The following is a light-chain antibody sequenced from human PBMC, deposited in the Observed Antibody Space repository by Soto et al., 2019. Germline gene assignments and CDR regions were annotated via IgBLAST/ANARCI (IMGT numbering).Light chain of an antibody. Sequence: QSVLTQPPSVSGAPGQRVTISCTGSSSNIGAGYDVHWYQQLPGTAPKLLIYGNSNRPSGVPDRFSGSKSGTSPSLAITGLQAEDEADYYCQSYASSLSGVVFGGGTKLTVL. CDR1: SSNIGAGYD. V-gene: IGLV1-40*01. CDR3: QSYASSLSGVV. J-gene: IGLJ2*01. CDR2: GNS.